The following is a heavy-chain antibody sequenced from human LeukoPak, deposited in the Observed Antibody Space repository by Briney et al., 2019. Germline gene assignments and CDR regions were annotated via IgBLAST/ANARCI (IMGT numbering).Heavy chain of an antibody. CDR2: IYHSGST. Sequence: SETLSLTCAVSGGSISSGGYSWSWIRQPPGKGLEWIGYIYHSGSTYYNPSLKSRVTISVDRSTNQFSLKLSSVTAADTAIYYCARLLVTPAVKFDYWGQGTLVTVSS. J-gene: IGHJ4*02. V-gene: IGHV4-30-2*01. CDR3: ARLLVTPAVKFDY. D-gene: IGHD2-2*01. CDR1: GGSISSGGYS.